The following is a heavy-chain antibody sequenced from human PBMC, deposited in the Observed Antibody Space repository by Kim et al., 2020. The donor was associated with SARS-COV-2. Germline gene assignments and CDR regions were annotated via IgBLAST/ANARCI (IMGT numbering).Heavy chain of an antibody. CDR1: GGSISSYY. CDR3: ARGWYSGSYWALDY. J-gene: IGHJ4*02. D-gene: IGHD1-26*01. CDR2: IYYSGST. V-gene: IGHV4-59*01. Sequence: SETLSLTCSVSGGSISSYYWSWIRQPPGKGLEWIGYIYYSGSTNYNPSLKSRVTISVDTSKNQFSLKLSSVTAADTAVYYCARGWYSGSYWALDYWGQGTLVTVSS.